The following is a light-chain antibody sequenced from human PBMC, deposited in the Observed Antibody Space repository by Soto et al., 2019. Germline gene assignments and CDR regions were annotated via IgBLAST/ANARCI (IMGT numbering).Light chain of an antibody. V-gene: IGKV3-15*01. CDR2: GAS. J-gene: IGKJ2*01. CDR3: QHDNNWPPGMYT. Sequence: EIVMTQSPATLSVSPGERATLSCRASQSVSSNLAWYQQKPGQAPKLLIYGASTRTTGIPARFSGSGSGTEFTLTISSLQSEDFAVYYCQHDNNWPPGMYTFGQGTKLEIK. CDR1: QSVSSN.